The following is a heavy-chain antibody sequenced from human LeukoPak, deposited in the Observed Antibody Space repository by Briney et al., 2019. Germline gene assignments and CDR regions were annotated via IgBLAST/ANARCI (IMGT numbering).Heavy chain of an antibody. CDR3: AKDPSSGWYIRDY. Sequence: GGSLRLSCAASGFTFSSYGMHWVRQAPGKGLEWVAFIRYDGSNKYYADSVKGRFTISRDNSKNTLYLQMNSLRAEDTAVYYCAKDPSSGWYIRDYWGQGTLVTVSS. J-gene: IGHJ4*02. D-gene: IGHD6-19*01. V-gene: IGHV3-30*02. CDR1: GFTFSSYG. CDR2: IRYDGSNK.